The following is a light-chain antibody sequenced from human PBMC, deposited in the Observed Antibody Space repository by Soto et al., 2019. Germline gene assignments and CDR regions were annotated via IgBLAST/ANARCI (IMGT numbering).Light chain of an antibody. Sequence: IQLTQSPSSLSASVGDRVTITCRASQGISSSLAWYQQTPGKAPKFLIYAASTLQSGVPSRFSGSGSGTDFTLTISSLQPEDFATYYCQQVNSYPLNFGGGTKVDIK. V-gene: IGKV1-9*01. CDR1: QGISSS. J-gene: IGKJ4*01. CDR3: QQVNSYPLN. CDR2: AAS.